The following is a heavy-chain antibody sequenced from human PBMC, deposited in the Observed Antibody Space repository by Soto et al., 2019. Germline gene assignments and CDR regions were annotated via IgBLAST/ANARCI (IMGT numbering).Heavy chain of an antibody. CDR1: GFTFSSCS. Sequence: VQLVESGGGLVQPGGSLRLSCASSGFTFSSCSMNWVRQAPGKGLEWVAVISYDGSNKYYADSVKGRFTISRDNSKNTLYLQMNSLRAEDTAVYYCARDHLRFDYWGQGTLVTVSS. CDR2: ISYDGSNK. CDR3: ARDHLRFDY. J-gene: IGHJ4*02. V-gene: IGHV3-30*03.